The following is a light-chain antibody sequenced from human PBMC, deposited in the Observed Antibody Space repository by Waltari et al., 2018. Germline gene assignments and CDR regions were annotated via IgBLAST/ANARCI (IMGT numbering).Light chain of an antibody. CDR3: QQYGTSPYT. V-gene: IGKV3-20*01. J-gene: IGKJ2*01. CDR1: QSVYSSY. CDR2: GAS. Sequence: EIVLTQSPCTLSLSPGERATLSCRTSQSVYSSYLAWYHQKPGQAPRLLIYGASNRATGIPDRFSGSGSGTDFALTISRLGPEDFALYYCQQYGTSPYTFGQGTKLEV.